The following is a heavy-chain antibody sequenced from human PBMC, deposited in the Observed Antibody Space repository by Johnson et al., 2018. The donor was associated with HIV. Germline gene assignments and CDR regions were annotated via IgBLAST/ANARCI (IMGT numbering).Heavy chain of an antibody. CDR3: ASDISFGTTRFDHDAFDI. J-gene: IGHJ3*02. CDR1: GFTFRSYW. Sequence: VQVVESGGGLVQPGGSLRLSCAASGFTFRSYWMNWVRQAPGKGPQWLANIKYDGIEIYYDDSVKGRFTISRDNAKKSLHLQLNSLDAEGTAVYYCASDISFGTTRFDHDAFDIWGQGTMVTVSS. CDR2: IKYDGIEI. V-gene: IGHV3-7*04. D-gene: IGHD1-1*01.